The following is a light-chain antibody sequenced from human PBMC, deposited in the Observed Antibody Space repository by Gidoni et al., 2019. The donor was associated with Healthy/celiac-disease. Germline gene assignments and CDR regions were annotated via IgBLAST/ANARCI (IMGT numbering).Light chain of an antibody. Sequence: QSVLTQPPSVSAPPGPRVTISCTGSSSNIGPGDDVHWYQQLPGTASKLLIYGNSNRPSGVTDRFSGSKTGTTAAMATTGLKDEDEADYYCQSDDSSRSGWVFGGGTKLTVL. CDR2: GNS. CDR1: SSNIGPGDD. V-gene: IGLV1-40*01. J-gene: IGLJ3*02. CDR3: QSDDSSRSGWV.